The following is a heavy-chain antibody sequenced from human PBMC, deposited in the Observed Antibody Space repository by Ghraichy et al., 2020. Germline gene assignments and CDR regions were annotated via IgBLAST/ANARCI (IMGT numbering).Heavy chain of an antibody. CDR3: TTGLGRYFDY. J-gene: IGHJ4*02. CDR2: IKSKSHGEAT. V-gene: IGHV3-15*01. Sequence: GGSLRLSCAASGFTFNIAWMHWVRQAPGKGLEWVGRIKSKSHGEATDYAAPVKGRFTISRDDSKNTVYLQMNSLKTEDTAVYYCTTGLGRYFDYWGQETLVTVSS. CDR1: GFTFNIAW. D-gene: IGHD1-26*01.